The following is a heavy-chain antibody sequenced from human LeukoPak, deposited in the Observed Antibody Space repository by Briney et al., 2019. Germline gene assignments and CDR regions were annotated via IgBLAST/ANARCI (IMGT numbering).Heavy chain of an antibody. D-gene: IGHD3-3*01. CDR3: ARQSYYDFWSGYLPVDY. CDR1: GYSFTSYW. J-gene: IGHJ4*02. Sequence: GESLKISCKGSGYSFTSYWIGWVRQTPGKGLEWMGIIYPGDSDTRYSPSFQGQVTISADKSISTAYLQWSSLKASDTAMYYCARQSYYDFWSGYLPVDYWGQGTLVTVSS. CDR2: IYPGDSDT. V-gene: IGHV5-51*01.